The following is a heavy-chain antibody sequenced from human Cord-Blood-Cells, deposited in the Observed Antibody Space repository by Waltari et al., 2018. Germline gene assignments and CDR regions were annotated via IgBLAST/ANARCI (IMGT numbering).Heavy chain of an antibody. V-gene: IGHV3-7*01. J-gene: IGHJ3*02. CDR1: GFTFSSYW. Sequence: EVQLVESGGGLVQPGGSLRLSCAASGFTFSSYWMSWVRQAPGKGLEWVANIKQDGSEKYYVDAVKGRFTISRDNAKNSLYLQMNSLRAEDTAVYYCARSRTGDAFDIWGQGTMVTVSS. CDR2: IKQDGSEK. D-gene: IGHD7-27*01. CDR3: ARSRTGDAFDI.